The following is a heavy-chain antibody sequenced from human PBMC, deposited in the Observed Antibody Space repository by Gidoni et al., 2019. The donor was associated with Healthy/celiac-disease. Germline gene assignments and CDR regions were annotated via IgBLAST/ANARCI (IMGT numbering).Heavy chain of an antibody. D-gene: IGHD2-2*01. Sequence: QVQLVESGGGVVQPVRSLRLSCAASGFPFSSYGMHWVGQAPGKGLEWVAVISYDGSNKYYADSVKGRFTISRDNSKNTLYLQMNSLRAEDTAVYYCAKDFYEHWGQGTLVTVSS. V-gene: IGHV3-30*18. J-gene: IGHJ1*01. CDR3: AKDFYEH. CDR2: ISYDGSNK. CDR1: GFPFSSYG.